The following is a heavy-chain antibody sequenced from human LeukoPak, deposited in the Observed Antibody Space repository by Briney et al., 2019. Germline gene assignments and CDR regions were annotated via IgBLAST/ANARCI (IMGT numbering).Heavy chain of an antibody. Sequence: SETLSLTCTVSGGSISSSSYYWGWIRQPPGKGLEWIGSIYYSGSTNYNPSLKSRVTISVDTSKSQFSLKLSSVTAADTAVYYCARGVGYYYDSSSYYFDYWGQGTLVTVSS. D-gene: IGHD3-22*01. CDR3: ARGVGYYYDSSSYYFDY. CDR1: GGSISSSSYY. CDR2: IYYSGST. J-gene: IGHJ4*02. V-gene: IGHV4-39*07.